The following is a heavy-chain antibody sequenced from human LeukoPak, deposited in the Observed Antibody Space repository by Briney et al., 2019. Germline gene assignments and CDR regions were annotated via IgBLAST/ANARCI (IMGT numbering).Heavy chain of an antibody. V-gene: IGHV1-46*01. CDR3: ARDFGYSKFDP. CDR1: GYTFTSYY. J-gene: IGHJ5*02. CDR2: INPSGGST. Sequence: WASVKVSCKASGYTFTSYYMHWVRQAPGQGLEWMGIINPSGGSTNYAQKLQGRVTMTTDTSTSTAYMELRSLRSDDTAVYYCARDFGYSKFDPWGQGTLVTVSS. D-gene: IGHD2-15*01.